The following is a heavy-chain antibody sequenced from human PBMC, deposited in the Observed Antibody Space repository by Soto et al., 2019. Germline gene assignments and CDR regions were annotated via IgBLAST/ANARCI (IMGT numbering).Heavy chain of an antibody. CDR2: INPADSDI. Sequence: PGESLKISCHGSGYSFTSNWIGWVRQMPGKGLEWMGIINPADSDIKYSPSFQGQVTISADKSIGTAYLQWSSLKASDTAMYYCARHKRDDASRKIDCWGQGTLVTVSS. D-gene: IGHD3-16*01. CDR3: ARHKRDDASRKIDC. CDR1: GYSFTSNW. J-gene: IGHJ4*02. V-gene: IGHV5-51*01.